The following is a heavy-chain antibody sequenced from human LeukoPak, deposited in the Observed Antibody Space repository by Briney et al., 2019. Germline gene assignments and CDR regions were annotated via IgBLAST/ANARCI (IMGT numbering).Heavy chain of an antibody. J-gene: IGHJ4*02. CDR3: AKDFRYDSSGIDY. CDR1: GFTFDDYA. D-gene: IGHD3-22*01. Sequence: GGSLRLSCAASGFTFDDYAMHLVRQAPGKGLEWVSGISWNSGSIGYADSVKGRLTISRDNAKNSLCLQMNSLRAEDTALYYCAKDFRYDSSGIDYWGQGTLVTVSS. CDR2: ISWNSGSI. V-gene: IGHV3-9*01.